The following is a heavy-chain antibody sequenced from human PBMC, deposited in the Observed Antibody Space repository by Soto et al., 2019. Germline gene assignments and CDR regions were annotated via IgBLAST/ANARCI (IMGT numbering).Heavy chain of an antibody. Sequence: PSENLPDSWSGSAGTPRRCYWRGIRQPAGKGLEWIGRIYSSGSTNYNPSLTSRVTMSVDTSKIQFSLKLSSVTAAETAVYYCARSGLPTAGIAAAGTGGHPYSYYAIDVWVQ. CDR3: ARSGLPTAGIAAAGTGGHPYSYYAIDV. J-gene: IGHJ6*02. CDR1: AGTPRRCY. D-gene: IGHD6-13*01. V-gene: IGHV4-4*07. CDR2: IYSSGST.